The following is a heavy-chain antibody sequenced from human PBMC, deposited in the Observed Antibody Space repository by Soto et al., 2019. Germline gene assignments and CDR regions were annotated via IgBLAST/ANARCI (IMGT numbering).Heavy chain of an antibody. D-gene: IGHD3-10*01. CDR1: GGSFSGYY. Sequence: TLSLTCAVYGGSFSGYYWSWIRQPPGKGLEWIGEINHSGSTNYNPSLKSRVTISVDTSKNQFSLKLSSVTAADTAVYYCARGPHYYGSGSYYRSLMDYYYGMDVWGQGTTVTV. CDR2: INHSGST. CDR3: ARGPHYYGSGSYYRSLMDYYYGMDV. V-gene: IGHV4-34*01. J-gene: IGHJ6*02.